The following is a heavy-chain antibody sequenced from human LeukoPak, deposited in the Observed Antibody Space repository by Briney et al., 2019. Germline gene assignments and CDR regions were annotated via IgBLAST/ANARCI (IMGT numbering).Heavy chain of an antibody. CDR2: INNSVRT. D-gene: IGHD6-19*01. CDR3: ARLGTAWYRDFVY. Sequence: PSETLSLTCSFNGASLSGYYGSGIPQTPGQGLEGIGEINNSVRTKHNPSLKNRLTIPIDTSKNHFSLNLTSVTAADTAVYFCARLGTAWYRDFVYWGQGTLVTVSS. J-gene: IGHJ4*02. V-gene: IGHV4-34*01. CDR1: GASLSGYY.